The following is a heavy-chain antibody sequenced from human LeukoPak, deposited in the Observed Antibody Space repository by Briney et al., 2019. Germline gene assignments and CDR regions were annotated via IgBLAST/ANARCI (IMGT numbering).Heavy chain of an antibody. D-gene: IGHD3-22*01. CDR1: GYTFTSYG. CDR3: ARNYDQVSNDASDI. J-gene: IGHJ3*02. CDR2: ISAYNGNT. V-gene: IGHV1-18*01. Sequence: GASVKVSCKASGYTFTSYGISWVRQAPGQGLEWMGWISAYNGNTNYAQKLQGRVTMTTDTSTSTAYMELRSLRSDDTAVYYCARNYDQVSNDASDIWGQGTMVTVSS.